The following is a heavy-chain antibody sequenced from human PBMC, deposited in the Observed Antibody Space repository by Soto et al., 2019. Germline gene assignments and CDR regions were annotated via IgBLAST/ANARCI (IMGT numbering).Heavy chain of an antibody. D-gene: IGHD3-9*01. CDR3: ARDRGYDILTGYYPQWFDP. V-gene: IGHV4-4*02. CDR2: IYHSGST. CDR1: GGSISSSNW. Sequence: SETLSLTCAVSGGSISSSNWWSWVRQPPGKGLEWIGEIYHSGSTNYNPSLKSRVTISVDKSKNQFSLKLSSVTAADTSVYYCARDRGYDILTGYYPQWFDPWGQGTLVT. J-gene: IGHJ5*02.